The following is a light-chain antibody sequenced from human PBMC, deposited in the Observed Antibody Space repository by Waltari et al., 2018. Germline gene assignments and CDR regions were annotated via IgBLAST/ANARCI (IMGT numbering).Light chain of an antibody. CDR3: SSYTSIIPPFL. J-gene: IGLJ1*01. Sequence: QSALTQPASVSGSPGQSITISCTISSSDHVGYSFFSWYQQHPGKAPKLMIYDVSHRPSGVSNRFSRAKSGNTASLTISGLQPEDEADYYCSSYTSIIPPFLFGTGTKVTVL. CDR1: SSDHVGYSF. CDR2: DVS. V-gene: IGLV2-14*01.